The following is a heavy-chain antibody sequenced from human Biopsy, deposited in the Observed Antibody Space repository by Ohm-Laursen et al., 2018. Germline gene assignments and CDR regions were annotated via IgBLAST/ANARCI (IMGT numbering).Heavy chain of an antibody. J-gene: IGHJ6*02. D-gene: IGHD2-15*01. CDR2: IKSVGSWT. V-gene: IGHV3-74*01. CDR3: VSFLKDLNMAV. CDR1: GFILTNYG. Sequence: SLRLSCTASGFILTNYGLNWVRQVPGKGLVWVSHIKSVGSWTNYADSVKGRFTISRDNAKNTLYLQMNSLRAEDTAVYYCVSFLKDLNMAVWGQGTTVTVSS.